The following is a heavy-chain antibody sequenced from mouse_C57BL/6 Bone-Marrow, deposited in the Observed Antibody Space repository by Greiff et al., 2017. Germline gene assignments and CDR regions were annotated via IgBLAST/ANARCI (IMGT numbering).Heavy chain of an antibody. CDR1: GYTFTSYG. CDR2: IYIGNGYN. J-gene: IGHJ3*01. CDR3: ARAPQCYDGSSSFAY. V-gene: IGHV1-58*01. Sequence: EVKLVESGAELVRPGSSVKMSCKTSGYTFTSYGINWVKQRPGQGLEWIGYIYIGNGYNEYNEKFKGKATLTSDTSSSTAYMQLSSLTSEDSAIYFCARAPQCYDGSSSFAYWGQGTRVTVSA. D-gene: IGHD1-1*01.